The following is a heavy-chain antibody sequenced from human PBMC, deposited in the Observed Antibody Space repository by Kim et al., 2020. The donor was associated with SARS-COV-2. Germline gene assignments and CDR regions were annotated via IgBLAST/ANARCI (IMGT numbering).Heavy chain of an antibody. CDR2: IYYSGST. CDR1: GGSISSYY. CDR3: ARDRQYYDSSGYYPGSHYYYYYGMDV. Sequence: SETLSLTCTVSGGSISSYYWSWIRQPPGKALEWIGYIYYSGSTNYNPSLKSRVTISVDTSKNQFSLKLSSVTAADTAVYYCARDRQYYDSSGYYPGSHYYYYYGMDVWGQGTTVTVSS. J-gene: IGHJ6*02. V-gene: IGHV4-59*13. D-gene: IGHD3-22*01.